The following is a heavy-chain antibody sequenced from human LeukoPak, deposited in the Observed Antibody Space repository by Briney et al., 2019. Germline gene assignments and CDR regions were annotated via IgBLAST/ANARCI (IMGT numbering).Heavy chain of an antibody. CDR3: AGESESYGWFDY. V-gene: IGHV3-43*02. Sequence: GGSLRLSCAAPGFIFHDYDIHWVRQAPGKGLEWVSLISGDGGSTFYADSVKGRSTISRDNSKNSLYLQMNSLRSDDTALYYCAGESESYGWFDYWRQRTLVTVSS. CDR2: ISGDGGST. D-gene: IGHD3-16*01. J-gene: IGHJ5*01. CDR1: GFIFHDYD.